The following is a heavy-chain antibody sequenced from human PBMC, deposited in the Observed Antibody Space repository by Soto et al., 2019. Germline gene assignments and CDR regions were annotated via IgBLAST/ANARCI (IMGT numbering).Heavy chain of an antibody. CDR2: IYDDGST. Sequence: SETLSLTCTVSGGSVSSYFKNWIRQPPGEGLEWIGCIYDDGSTKYNPSLESRVTILLDTSKNEFSLRLRSVTSADTAVYYCVSSRSAIYGDAFDVWGQGIMVTVSS. J-gene: IGHJ3*01. CDR1: GGSVSSYF. D-gene: IGHD2-2*01. V-gene: IGHV4-59*02. CDR3: VSSRSAIYGDAFDV.